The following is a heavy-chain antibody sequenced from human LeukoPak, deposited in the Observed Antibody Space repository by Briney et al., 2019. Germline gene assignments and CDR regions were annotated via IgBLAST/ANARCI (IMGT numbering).Heavy chain of an antibody. CDR2: IYTSGST. J-gene: IGHJ6*03. Sequence: SETLSLTCTVSGGSISSYYWSWIRQPAGKGLEWIGRIYTSGSTNYNPSLKSRVTISVDKSKNQFSLKLSSVTAADTAVYYCARVNYYDSSGYYAYYYYMDVWGKGITVTVSS. V-gene: IGHV4-4*07. D-gene: IGHD3-22*01. CDR3: ARVNYYDSSGYYAYYYYMDV. CDR1: GGSISSYY.